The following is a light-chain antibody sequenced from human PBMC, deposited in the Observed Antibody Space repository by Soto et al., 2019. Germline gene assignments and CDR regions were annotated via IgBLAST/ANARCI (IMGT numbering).Light chain of an antibody. CDR3: ATWDSNTRVV. CDR2: VEGSGSY. Sequence: QPVLTQSSSASASLGSSVKLTCTLNSGHSSYIIAWHQQQPGKAPRYLMKVEGSGSYNKGSGVPDRFAGSSSGADRYLTISNLQFEDEADYYCATWDSNTRVVFGGGTKVTVL. V-gene: IGLV4-60*02. CDR1: SGHSSYI. J-gene: IGLJ3*02.